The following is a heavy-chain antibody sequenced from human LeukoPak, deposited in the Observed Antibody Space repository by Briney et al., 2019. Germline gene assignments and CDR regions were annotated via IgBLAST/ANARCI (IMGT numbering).Heavy chain of an antibody. D-gene: IGHD1-26*01. CDR2: IYPGDSDT. CDR3: AGGGELHAFDI. V-gene: IGHV5-51*01. Sequence: GEALKISCRGSGYSFTSYWIGWVRQMPGQGLEWVGIIYPGDSDTRYSPSFQGQVTISADKSISTAYLQWSSLKASDTAMYYCAGGGELHAFDIWGQGTMVTVSS. CDR1: GYSFTSYW. J-gene: IGHJ3*02.